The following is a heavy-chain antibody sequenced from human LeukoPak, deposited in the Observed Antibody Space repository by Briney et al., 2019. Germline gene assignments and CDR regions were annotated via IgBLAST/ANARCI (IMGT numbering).Heavy chain of an antibody. CDR3: ARGGFYYDFWSGSIDY. J-gene: IGHJ4*02. D-gene: IGHD3-3*01. Sequence: SETLSLTCTVSGGSISSSSYYWGWIRQPPGKGLEWIGSIYYSGSTYYNPSLKSRVTISVDTSKNQFSLKLSSVTAADTAVYYCARGGFYYDFWSGSIDYWGQGTLVTVSS. CDR1: GGSISSSSYY. V-gene: IGHV4-39*01. CDR2: IYYSGST.